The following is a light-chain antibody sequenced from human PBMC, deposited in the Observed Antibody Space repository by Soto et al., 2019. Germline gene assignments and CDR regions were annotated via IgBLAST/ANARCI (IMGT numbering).Light chain of an antibody. CDR2: GAS. J-gene: IGKJ1*01. CDR1: QSIKSW. Sequence: DIQMTQSPSPLSASVGDRVTITCRASQSIKSWLAWYQQKPGQAPRLLIYGASTRATGIPARFSGSGSGTEFTLTISSLQSDDFATYYCQQYNSYLWTFGQGTKVDIK. CDR3: QQYNSYLWT. V-gene: IGKV1-5*01.